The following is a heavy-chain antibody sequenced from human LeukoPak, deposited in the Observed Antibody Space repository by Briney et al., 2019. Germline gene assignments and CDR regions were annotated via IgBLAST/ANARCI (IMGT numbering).Heavy chain of an antibody. CDR1: GFTFAGYA. Sequence: GGSLRLSCAASGFTFAGYAMNWVRQAPGKGLEWISVVSGTCESKYYADSVKGRFTISRDNSKNTLFLQMNSLKAEDTAVYYCARDREGYGDFGDYWGQGTLVTVS. CDR2: VSGTCESK. V-gene: IGHV3-23*01. D-gene: IGHD4-17*01. J-gene: IGHJ4*02. CDR3: ARDREGYGDFGDY.